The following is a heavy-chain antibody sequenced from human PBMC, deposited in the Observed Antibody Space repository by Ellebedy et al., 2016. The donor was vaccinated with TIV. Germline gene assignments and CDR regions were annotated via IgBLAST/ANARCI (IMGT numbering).Heavy chain of an antibody. CDR1: GYTFTSYG. Sequence: ASVKVSCKASGYTFTSYGISWVRQAPGQGLEWMGWMNPNSGNTGYAQKFQGRVTMTRNTSISTAYMELSSLRSEDTAVYYCATGSSGYFDYWGQGTLVTVSS. CDR2: MNPNSGNT. J-gene: IGHJ4*02. CDR3: ATGSSGYFDY. D-gene: IGHD7-27*01. V-gene: IGHV1-8*02.